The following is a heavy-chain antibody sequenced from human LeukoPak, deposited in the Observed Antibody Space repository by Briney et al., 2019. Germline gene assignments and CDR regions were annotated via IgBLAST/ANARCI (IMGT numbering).Heavy chain of an antibody. V-gene: IGHV3-33*06. Sequence: GGSLRLSCAASGFAFSNYGMHWVRQAPGKGLEWVSVIWSDGKNKFYVDSVKGRFTVFRDNSKKTLDLQVNSLRAEDTAMYYCVKERGPYTAFALWGQGTMVTVSS. CDR2: IWSDGKNK. D-gene: IGHD2-2*02. CDR3: VKERGPYTAFAL. J-gene: IGHJ3*01. CDR1: GFAFSNYG.